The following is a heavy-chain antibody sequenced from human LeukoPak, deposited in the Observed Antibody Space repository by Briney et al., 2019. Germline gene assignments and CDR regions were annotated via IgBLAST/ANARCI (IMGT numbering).Heavy chain of an antibody. J-gene: IGHJ6*03. D-gene: IGHD6-13*01. CDR3: ARNGREQQLDYYYYYYMDV. CDR1: GHIFTSYY. V-gene: IGHV1-46*01. CDR2: INPSGGSI. Sequence: ASVKVSCKASGHIFTSYYMYWVRQAPGQGLEWMGIINPSGGSIRYAQKFQGRVTMTRDTSTSTAYMELSSLRSEDTAVYYCARNGREQQLDYYYYYYMDVWGKGTTVTISS.